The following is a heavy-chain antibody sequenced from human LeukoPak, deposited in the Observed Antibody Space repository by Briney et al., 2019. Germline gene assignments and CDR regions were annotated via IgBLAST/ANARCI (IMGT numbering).Heavy chain of an antibody. J-gene: IGHJ4*02. D-gene: IGHD6-6*01. CDR2: IKQDGSEK. CDR1: GFTFSSYW. Sequence: GGSLRLSCAASGFTFSSYWMNWVRQAPGKGLEWVANIKQDGSEKYYVDSVKGRFTISRDNAKNSLYLQMNSLRAEDTAAYYCARLQTYSSSVNFDYWGQGTPVTVSS. V-gene: IGHV3-7*01. CDR3: ARLQTYSSSVNFDY.